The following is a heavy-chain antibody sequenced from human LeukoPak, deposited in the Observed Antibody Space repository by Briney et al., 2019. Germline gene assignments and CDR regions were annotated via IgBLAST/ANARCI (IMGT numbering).Heavy chain of an antibody. J-gene: IGHJ3*02. D-gene: IGHD1-1*01. V-gene: IGHV3-23*01. CDR1: GFTFSSSA. CDR3: ANRGTQHRLSI. CDR2: ISDSGGNT. Sequence: GGSLRLSCAASGFTFSSSAMSWLRQAPGKGLEWVSVISDSGGNTYIADSVKGRFTISRDNSKNTLYLQMNSLRAEDTAVYYCANRGTQHRLSIWGQGTMVTVSS.